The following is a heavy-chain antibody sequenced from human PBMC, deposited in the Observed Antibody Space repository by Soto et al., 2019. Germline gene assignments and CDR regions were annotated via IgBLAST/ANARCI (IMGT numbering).Heavy chain of an antibody. Sequence: EVQLLESGGTLVAPGESLRLSCAASGFTFSRYWLTWVRQAPGKGLEWVANINQEGTEKNYEDSLKGRFTISRDNAKSSLRLQGHSPRVEDAAMYYCASVVELRVTGGWNERGNFDYWGQGTQCIVSS. J-gene: IGHJ4*02. CDR3: ASVVELRVTGGWNERGNFDY. CDR2: INQEGTEK. CDR1: GFTFSRYW. D-gene: IGHD1-1*01. V-gene: IGHV3-7*03.